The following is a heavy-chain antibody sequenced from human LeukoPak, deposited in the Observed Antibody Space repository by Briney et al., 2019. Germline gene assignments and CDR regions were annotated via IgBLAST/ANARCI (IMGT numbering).Heavy chain of an antibody. V-gene: IGHV3-30*18. CDR2: ISYDGSNK. D-gene: IGHD3-10*01. Sequence: PGGSLRLSCAASGFTFSSYGMHWVRQAPGKGLEWVAVISYDGSNKYYADSVKGRFTISRDNSKNTLYLQMNSLRAEDTAVYYCAKGGESFFDYWGQGTLVTVSS. CDR3: AKGGESFFDY. CDR1: GFTFSSYG. J-gene: IGHJ4*02.